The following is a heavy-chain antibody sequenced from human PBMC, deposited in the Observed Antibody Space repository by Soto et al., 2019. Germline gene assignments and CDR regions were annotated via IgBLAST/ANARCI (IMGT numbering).Heavy chain of an antibody. V-gene: IGHV4-4*07. CDR3: AREGPYYYVMDV. CDR1: GGSISGYY. CDR2: VYASGST. Sequence: QVQLQESGPGLVKPSETLSLTCTVSGGSISGYYWNWIRQSAGEGLEWVGRVYASGSTKYNPSLESRVTMAVHTSKSQFSLNLSSVTAADTAVYYCAREGPYYYVMDVWGQGTTVTVSS. J-gene: IGHJ6*02.